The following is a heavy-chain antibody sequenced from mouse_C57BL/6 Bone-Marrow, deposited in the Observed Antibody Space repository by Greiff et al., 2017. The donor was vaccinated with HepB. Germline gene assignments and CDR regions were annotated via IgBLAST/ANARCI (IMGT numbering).Heavy chain of an antibody. D-gene: IGHD1-1*01. CDR1: GYTFTSYW. CDR3: AREGTTVVALYGNYNYYAMDY. Sequence: QVQLQQPGTELVKPGASVKLSCKASGYTFTSYWMHWVKQRPGQGLEWIGNINPSNGGTNYNEKFKSKATLTVDKSSSTAYMQLSSLTSEDSAVYYCAREGTTVVALYGNYNYYAMDYWGQGTSGTVSS. J-gene: IGHJ4*01. CDR2: INPSNGGT. V-gene: IGHV1-53*01.